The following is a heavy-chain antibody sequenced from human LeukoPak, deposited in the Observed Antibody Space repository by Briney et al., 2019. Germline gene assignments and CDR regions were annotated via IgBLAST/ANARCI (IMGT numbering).Heavy chain of an antibody. V-gene: IGHV4-39*01. CDR2: IYYSGST. CDR1: GGSISNSGYY. J-gene: IGHJ4*02. D-gene: IGHD3/OR15-3a*01. Sequence: SETLSLTCTVSGGSISNSGYYWGWVRQPPGKGLEWIATIYYSGSTYYNPSLKSRVTISVDTSKNQFSLKLSSVTAADTAMYFCARLRHPSDFCYGFDYWGQGTLVTVSS. CDR3: ARLRHPSDFCYGFDY.